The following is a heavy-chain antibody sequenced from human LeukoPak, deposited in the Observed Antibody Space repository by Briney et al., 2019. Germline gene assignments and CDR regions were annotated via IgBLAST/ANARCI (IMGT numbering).Heavy chain of an antibody. CDR1: EFTFSDYY. V-gene: IGHV3-11*01. CDR2: ISSSGSTI. D-gene: IGHD3-22*01. Sequence: GGSLRLSCAASEFTFSDYYMSWIRQAPGKGLEWVSYISSSGSTIYYADALKGRFTISRNNAKNSLYLQMNSLRAEDTAVYYCARVDSSDYYSYYFGYWGQGTLVTVSS. J-gene: IGHJ4*02. CDR3: ARVDSSDYYSYYFGY.